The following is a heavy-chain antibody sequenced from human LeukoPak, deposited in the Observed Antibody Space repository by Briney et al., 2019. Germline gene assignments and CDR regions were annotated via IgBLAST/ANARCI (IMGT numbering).Heavy chain of an antibody. CDR3: ARRMVRGVITSPFDY. CDR1: GYTITSYW. D-gene: IGHD3-10*01. J-gene: IGHJ4*02. CDR2: IYPSDSDT. Sequence: GESLKISCKGSGYTITSYWIGWVRQMPGKGLEWMGIIYPSDSDTRYSPSFQGQVTISADKSISTAYLQWSSLKASDTAMYYCARRMVRGVITSPFDYWGQGTLVTVSS. V-gene: IGHV5-51*01.